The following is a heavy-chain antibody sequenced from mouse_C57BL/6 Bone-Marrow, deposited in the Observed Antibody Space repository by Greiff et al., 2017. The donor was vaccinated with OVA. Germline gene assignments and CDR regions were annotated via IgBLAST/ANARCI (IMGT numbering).Heavy chain of an antibody. D-gene: IGHD1-1*01. V-gene: IGHV1-64*01. Sequence: QVQLQQPGAELVKPGASVKLSCKASGYTFTSYWMHWVEQRPGQGLEWIGMIHPNSGSTNYNEKFKSKATLTVDKSSSTAYMQLSSLTSEDSAVYYCARYYYGSSVYAMDYWGQGTSVTVSS. CDR2: IHPNSGST. J-gene: IGHJ4*01. CDR3: ARYYYGSSVYAMDY. CDR1: GYTFTSYW.